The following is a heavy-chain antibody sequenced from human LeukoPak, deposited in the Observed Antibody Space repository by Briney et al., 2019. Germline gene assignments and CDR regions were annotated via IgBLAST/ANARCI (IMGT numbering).Heavy chain of an antibody. J-gene: IGHJ6*03. CDR3: ARGDGGNSHYYYYMDV. CDR1: GGSISSGSYY. CDR2: IYYSGST. V-gene: IGHV4-61*01. Sequence: SQTLSLTCTVSGGSISSGSYYWSWIRQPPGKGLEWIGYIYYSGSTNYNPSLKSRVTISVDTSKNQFSLKLSSVTAADTAVYYCARGDGGNSHYYYYMDVWGKGTTVTVSS. D-gene: IGHD4-23*01.